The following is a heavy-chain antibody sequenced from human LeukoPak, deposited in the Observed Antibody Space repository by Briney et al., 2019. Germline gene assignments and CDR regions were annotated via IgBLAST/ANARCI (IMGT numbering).Heavy chain of an antibody. J-gene: IGHJ4*02. V-gene: IGHV1-2*06. CDR2: INPNSGGT. D-gene: IGHD3-16*01. CDR1: GYTFTGYY. Sequence: ASVKVSCKASGYTFTGYYMHWVRQAPGQGLEWMGRINPNSGGTNYAQKFQGRVTMTRDTSISTVYMELSRLRSDDTAVYYCARDYDYVWGSYDYWGQGTLVTVSS. CDR3: ARDYDYVWGSYDY.